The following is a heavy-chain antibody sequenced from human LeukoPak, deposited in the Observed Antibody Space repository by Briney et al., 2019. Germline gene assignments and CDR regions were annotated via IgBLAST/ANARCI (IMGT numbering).Heavy chain of an antibody. V-gene: IGHV4-39*01. CDR3: ARHSSQEKFYARFDY. D-gene: IGHD2/OR15-2a*01. CDR2: IYDSGST. Sequence: SETLSLTCTVSGGSISSSSYYWGWIRQPPGEGLEWIGSIYDSGSTYYNPSLKSRVTISVETSKNQFCLRRSAVTAADTAVYFCARHSSQEKFYARFDYWGQGTLVTVSS. CDR1: GGSISSSSYY. J-gene: IGHJ4*02.